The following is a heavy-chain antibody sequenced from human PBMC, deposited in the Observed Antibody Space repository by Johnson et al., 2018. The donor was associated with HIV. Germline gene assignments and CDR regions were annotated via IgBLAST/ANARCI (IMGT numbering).Heavy chain of an antibody. V-gene: IGHV3-9*01. D-gene: IGHD1-26*01. Sequence: VQLVESGGGLVQPGRSLRLSCAASGFTFDDYAMHWVRQAPGKGLEWVSGLSWHSGSIGYADSVKGRFTISRDNAKNSMYLQMNSLRAEDTALYYCAKDPSGSPPWGAFDIWGQGTMVTVSS. J-gene: IGHJ3*02. CDR1: GFTFDDYA. CDR2: LSWHSGSI. CDR3: AKDPSGSPPWGAFDI.